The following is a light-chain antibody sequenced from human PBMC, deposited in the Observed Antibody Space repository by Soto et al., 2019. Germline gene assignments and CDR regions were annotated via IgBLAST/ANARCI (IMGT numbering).Light chain of an antibody. CDR3: QQYGILSWLT. CDR1: QCVSSSY. J-gene: IGKJ4*01. CDR2: GAS. Sequence: ELVLTQSPSTLPLSPGERATLSCRASQCVSSSYLAWYQQNPGQAPRLLIYGASSRATGIPDRFSGSGSGTDFTLTISRLEPEDFAVYYCQQYGILSWLTFGGGTKVDIK. V-gene: IGKV3-20*01.